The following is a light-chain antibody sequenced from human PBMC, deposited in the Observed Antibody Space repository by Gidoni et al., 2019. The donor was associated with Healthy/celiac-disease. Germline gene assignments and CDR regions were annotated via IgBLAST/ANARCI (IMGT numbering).Light chain of an antibody. J-gene: IGKJ3*01. Sequence: EITLTQSPATLSFSPGERATISCRASQSVSSYFAWYQHKPGQAPRLLIYDSSNRATDIPATFSGSVSGTDFSPTISSLESEDFAVYYCQQRSNWPPVFTFGPGTKVDIK. V-gene: IGKV3-11*01. CDR3: QQRSNWPPVFT. CDR2: DSS. CDR1: QSVSSY.